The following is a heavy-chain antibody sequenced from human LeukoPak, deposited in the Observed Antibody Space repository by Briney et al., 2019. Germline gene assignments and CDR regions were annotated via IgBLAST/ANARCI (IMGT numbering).Heavy chain of an antibody. CDR1: GGSFSGYY. CDR3: ASTPFSYSSGYGFFDY. CDR2: INHSGST. D-gene: IGHD3-22*01. Sequence: PSETLSLTCAVYGGSFSGYYWSWIRQPPGKGLEWIGEINHSGSTNYNPSLKSRVTISVDTSKNQFSLKLSSVTAADTAVYYSASTPFSYSSGYGFFDYWGQGTLLTVSS. V-gene: IGHV4-34*01. J-gene: IGHJ4*02.